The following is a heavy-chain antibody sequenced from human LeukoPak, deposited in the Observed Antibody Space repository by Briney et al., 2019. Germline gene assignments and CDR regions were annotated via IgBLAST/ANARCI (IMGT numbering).Heavy chain of an antibody. CDR1: GFTFSSYG. Sequence: GGSLRLSFAASGFTFSSYGMHWVRQAPGKGLEWVAFIRYDGSNKYYADSVKGRFTISRDNSKNTLYLQMNSLRAEDTAVYYCAKDQGWELGDFDYWGQGTLVTVSS. J-gene: IGHJ4*02. V-gene: IGHV3-30*02. CDR3: AKDQGWELGDFDY. CDR2: IRYDGSNK. D-gene: IGHD3-10*01.